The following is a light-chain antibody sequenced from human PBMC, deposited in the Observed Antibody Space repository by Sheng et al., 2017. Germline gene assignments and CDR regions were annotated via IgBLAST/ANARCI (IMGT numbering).Light chain of an antibody. Sequence: DIQMTQSPSTLSASVGDRVTITCRASQSISTWLAWYQQKPGQAPKLLIYAASTLQTGVPSRFRGSGSGTDFTLTISSLQPEDFATYYCLRLDSHPYTFGQGTRLDIK. V-gene: IGKV1-5*01. CDR2: AAS. J-gene: IGKJ2*01. CDR3: LRLDSHPYT. CDR1: QSISTW.